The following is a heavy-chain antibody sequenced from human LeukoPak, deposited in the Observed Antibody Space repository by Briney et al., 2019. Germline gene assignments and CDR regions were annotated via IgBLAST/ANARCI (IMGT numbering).Heavy chain of an antibody. J-gene: IGHJ4*02. V-gene: IGHV3-66*04. CDR1: GFTVSSND. CDR3: ARQDSSSWYYFDY. Sequence: GGSLRLSCAASGFTVSSNDMSWVRQAPGKGLECISVIYSGGSTYYADSVKGRFTISRDNSKNTLYLQMNSLRAEDTAVYYCARQDSSSWYYFDYWGQGTLVTVSS. D-gene: IGHD6-13*01. CDR2: IYSGGST.